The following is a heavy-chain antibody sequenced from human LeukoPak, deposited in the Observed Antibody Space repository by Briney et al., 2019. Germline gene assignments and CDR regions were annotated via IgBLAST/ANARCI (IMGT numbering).Heavy chain of an antibody. CDR1: GGPFSGYY. D-gene: IGHD2-15*01. Sequence: SETLSLTCAVYGGPFSGYYWSWIRQSPGKGLEWVGEINHSGSTNYNPSLKSRVTISVDTSKNQFSLKVSSMTAADTAVHYCARGRNRNCSGGSCYSIGYWGQGALVTVSS. CDR2: INHSGST. J-gene: IGHJ4*02. V-gene: IGHV4-34*01. CDR3: ARGRNRNCSGGSCYSIGY.